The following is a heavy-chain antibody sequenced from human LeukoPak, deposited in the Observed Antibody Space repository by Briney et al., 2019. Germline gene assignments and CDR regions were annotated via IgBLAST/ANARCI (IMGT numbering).Heavy chain of an antibody. Sequence: AGGSLRLSCAASGLTFSSYAMSWVRHAPGKGLEWVSAIGGSGGSTYYADSVKGRFTISRDNSKNTLYLQMNSLRAEDTAVYYCAKGRVAARPGAFYYWGQGTLVTVSS. J-gene: IGHJ4*02. CDR1: GLTFSSYA. V-gene: IGHV3-23*01. CDR2: IGGSGGST. D-gene: IGHD6-6*01. CDR3: AKGRVAARPGAFYY.